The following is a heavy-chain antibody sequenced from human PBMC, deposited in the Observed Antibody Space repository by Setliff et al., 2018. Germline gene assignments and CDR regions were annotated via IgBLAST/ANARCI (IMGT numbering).Heavy chain of an antibody. Sequence: PGGSLRLSCAASGFTFSSYPMHWVRQAPGKGLEWVAVTSYDGINKYYAESVQGRFTISRDNSKNTLYLQMNSLRAEDTAVYYCAKVPGIATAGQTDRYYYYYYYMDVWGKGTTVTVSS. CDR3: AKVPGIATAGQTDRYYYYYYYMDV. V-gene: IGHV3-30*07. D-gene: IGHD6-13*01. J-gene: IGHJ6*03. CDR1: GFTFSSYP. CDR2: TSYDGINK.